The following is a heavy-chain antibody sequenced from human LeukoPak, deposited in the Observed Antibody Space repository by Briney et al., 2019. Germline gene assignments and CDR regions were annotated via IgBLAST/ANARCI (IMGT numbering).Heavy chain of an antibody. Sequence: ASVKVSCKASGYTFTSYGNSWVRQAPGQGLEWMGWISAYNGNTNYAQKLQGRVTMTTDTSTSTAYMELRSLRSDDTAVYYCARRTRYYYDSRGSFDYWGQGTLVTVSS. CDR3: ARRTRYYYDSRGSFDY. V-gene: IGHV1-18*01. CDR1: GYTFTSYG. CDR2: ISAYNGNT. J-gene: IGHJ4*02. D-gene: IGHD3-22*01.